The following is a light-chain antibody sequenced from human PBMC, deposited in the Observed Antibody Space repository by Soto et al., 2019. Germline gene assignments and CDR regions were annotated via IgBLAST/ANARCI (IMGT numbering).Light chain of an antibody. CDR3: QQRSNWPPYT. CDR1: QSVSTY. CDR2: DAS. Sequence: DIVLTQSPATLSLSPGERATPSCRASQSVSTYLAWYQQKPGQAPRLLMYDASNRATGIPARFSGSGSGTDFTLTISSLEPEDSAVYYCQQRSNWPPYTFGQGTKVDIK. J-gene: IGKJ2*01. V-gene: IGKV3-11*01.